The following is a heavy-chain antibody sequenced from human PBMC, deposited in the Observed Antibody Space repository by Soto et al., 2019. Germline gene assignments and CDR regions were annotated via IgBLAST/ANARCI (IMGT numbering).Heavy chain of an antibody. V-gene: IGHV3-48*01. CDR1: GFSLSSYA. CDR2: ISLSSGNI. CDR3: ARDPSRGSECARYLDL. D-gene: IGHD2-15*01. Sequence: EVQLVESGGGLVQPGGSLRLSCAASGFSLSSYAMDWVRQAPGQGLEWVSYISLSSGNIRYADSVRGRFTVSRDNAKNSIYLHKNSLRAEDTALYYCARDPSRGSECARYLDLWGRGTLVTDSS. J-gene: IGHJ2*01.